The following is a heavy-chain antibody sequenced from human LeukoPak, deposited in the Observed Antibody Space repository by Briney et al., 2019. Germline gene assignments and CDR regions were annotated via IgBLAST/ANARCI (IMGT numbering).Heavy chain of an antibody. CDR2: IYPGDSDT. CDR3: ARAAIVRGVIGWFDP. CDR1: GYRFTSYW. J-gene: IGHJ5*02. D-gene: IGHD3-10*01. V-gene: IGHV5-51*01. Sequence: GESLKISFKGSGYRFTSYWIGWVRPMPGKGLGWMGIIYPGDSDTRYSPSFQGQVTISADKSISTAYLQWSSLKASDTAMYYCARAAIVRGVIGWFDPWGQGTLVTVSS.